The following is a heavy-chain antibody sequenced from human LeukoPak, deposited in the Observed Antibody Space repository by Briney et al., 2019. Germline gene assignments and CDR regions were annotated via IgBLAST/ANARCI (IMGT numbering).Heavy chain of an antibody. V-gene: IGHV3-11*06. CDR3: ARRRIASTNYYFDY. D-gene: IGHD2-2*01. CDR1: GFTFSDYY. Sequence: PGGSLRLSCAASGFTFSDYYMSWIRQAPGKGLEWVSYISSSSYTNYADSVKGRFTISRDNAKNSLYLQMNSLRAEDTAVYYCARRRIASTNYYFDYWGQGTLVTVSS. J-gene: IGHJ4*02. CDR2: ISSSSYT.